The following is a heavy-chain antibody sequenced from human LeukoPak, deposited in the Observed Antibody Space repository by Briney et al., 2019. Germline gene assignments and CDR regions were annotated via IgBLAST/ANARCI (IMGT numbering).Heavy chain of an antibody. J-gene: IGHJ4*02. CDR2: IESDGSNK. Sequence: PGGSLRLSCAASGFTFSTCGMHWVRQAPGKGLEWVAVIESDGSNKYHADSVKGRFTISRDNSENTLYLQMNSLRAEDTAVYYCARDRGNSPLDYWGQGTLATVFS. CDR1: GFTFSTCG. V-gene: IGHV3-33*01. D-gene: IGHD2/OR15-2a*01. CDR3: ARDRGNSPLDY.